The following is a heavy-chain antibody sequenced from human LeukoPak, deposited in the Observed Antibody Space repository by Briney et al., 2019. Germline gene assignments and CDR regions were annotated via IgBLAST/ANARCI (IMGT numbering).Heavy chain of an antibody. Sequence: GGSLRLSCAASGFTFSSYAMHWVRQAPGKGLEWVAVISYDGSNKYYADSVKGRFTISRDNSKNTLYLQMNSLRAEDTAVYYCARDQIVNTMIVRGLLYYFDYWGQGTLVTVSS. CDR3: ARDQIVNTMIVRGLLYYFDY. CDR2: ISYDGSNK. CDR1: GFTFSSYA. J-gene: IGHJ4*02. V-gene: IGHV3-30-3*01. D-gene: IGHD3-22*01.